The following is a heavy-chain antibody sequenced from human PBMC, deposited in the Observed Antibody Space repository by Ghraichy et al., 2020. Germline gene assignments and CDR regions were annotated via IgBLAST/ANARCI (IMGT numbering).Heavy chain of an antibody. Sequence: LSLTCAASGFTFSSYAMSWVRQAPGKGLEWVSAISGSGGSTYYADSVKGRFTISRDNSKNTLYLQMNSLRAEDTAVYYCAKVPTTGECFDYWGQGTLVTVSS. CDR1: GFTFSSYA. CDR3: AKVPTTGECFDY. V-gene: IGHV3-23*01. CDR2: ISGSGGST. D-gene: IGHD7-27*01. J-gene: IGHJ4*02.